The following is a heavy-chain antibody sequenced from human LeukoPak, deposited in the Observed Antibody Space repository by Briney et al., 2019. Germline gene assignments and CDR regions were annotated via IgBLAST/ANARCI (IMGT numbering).Heavy chain of an antibody. CDR1: GGSLNGYY. Sequence: PSETLSLTCAVYGGSLNGYYWSWIRQSPGKGLEWIGEISHSGSTNYNPSLKSRVTISVDTSKNQFSLRLRYVTAADTAVYYCAREDTPMVNPFDYWGQGTLVTVSS. CDR3: AREDTPMVNPFDY. CDR2: ISHSGST. V-gene: IGHV4-34*01. D-gene: IGHD5-18*01. J-gene: IGHJ4*02.